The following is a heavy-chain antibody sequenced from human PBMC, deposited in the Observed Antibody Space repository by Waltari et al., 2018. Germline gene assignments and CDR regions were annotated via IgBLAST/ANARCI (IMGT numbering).Heavy chain of an antibody. D-gene: IGHD5-18*01. CDR2: VFYTGGT. CDR1: GDSINSNNYF. J-gene: IGHJ3*01. CDR3: ARHQPYRFGTYDVFDV. V-gene: IGHV4-39*01. Sequence: QLQVHESGPGLVKPSETLSLTCTVSGDSINSNNYFWGWIRQPPGKGLEWIGTVFYTGGTYYNPSLKSRLIISVDTSRNQFSLKLTAVTAADTAMYYCARHQPYRFGTYDVFDVWGQGTMVTVS.